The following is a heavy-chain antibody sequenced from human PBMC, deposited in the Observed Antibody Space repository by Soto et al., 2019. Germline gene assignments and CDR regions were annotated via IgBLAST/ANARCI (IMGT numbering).Heavy chain of an antibody. Sequence: PXETLSLTFTVSGGSISSYDWSWIRQPPGKGLEWIGYIYYSGSTNYNPSLKSRVTISVDTSKNQFSLKLSSVTAADTAVYYCARDRGANAWLNGGYFDDWGQGTLVTVSS. CDR1: GGSISSYD. D-gene: IGHD1-26*01. CDR3: ARDRGANAWLNGGYFDD. J-gene: IGHJ4*02. V-gene: IGHV4-59*01. CDR2: IYYSGST.